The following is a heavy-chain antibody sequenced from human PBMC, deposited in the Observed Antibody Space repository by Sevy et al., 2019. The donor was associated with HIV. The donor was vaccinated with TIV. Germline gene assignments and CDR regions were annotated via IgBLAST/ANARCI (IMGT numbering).Heavy chain of an antibody. CDR1: GFNFNIYS. CDR3: AREGCTKPHDH. Sequence: GGSLRLSCVASGFNFNIYSMSWVRQAPGKGLEWVSTLSFGCGRINHADSVQGRFSMSRDDSKKTVYLEMNSLRAEDTAVYYCAREGCTKPHDHWGQGTLVTVSS. J-gene: IGHJ4*02. CDR2: LSFGCGRI. V-gene: IGHV3-23*01. D-gene: IGHD2-8*01.